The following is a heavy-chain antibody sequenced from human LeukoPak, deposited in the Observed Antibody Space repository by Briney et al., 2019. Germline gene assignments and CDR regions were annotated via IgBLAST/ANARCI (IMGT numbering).Heavy chain of an antibody. CDR1: GGSISSCY. CDR3: ARGPAKYYDFWSGPYYYYYMDV. V-gene: IGHV4-59*01. D-gene: IGHD3-3*01. J-gene: IGHJ6*03. CDR2: IYYCGST. Sequence: SETLSLTCTVSGGSISSCYWSWIRQPPGKGLEWIGYIYYCGSTNYNPSLKSRVTISVDTSKTQFSLKLSSVTAADTAVYYCARGPAKYYDFWSGPYYYYYMDVWGKGTTVTVSS.